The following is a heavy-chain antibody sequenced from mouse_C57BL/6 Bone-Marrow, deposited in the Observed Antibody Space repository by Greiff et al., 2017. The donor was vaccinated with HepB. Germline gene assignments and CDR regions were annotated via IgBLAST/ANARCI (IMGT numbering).Heavy chain of an antibody. J-gene: IGHJ4*01. V-gene: IGHV1-82*01. CDR1: GYAFSSSW. D-gene: IGHD1-1*01. CDR3: ARWYYGSSLVLYYAMDY. Sequence: VKLMESGPELVKPGASVKISCKASGYAFSSSWMNWVKQRPGKGLEWIGRIYPGDGDTNYNGKFKGKATLTADKSSSTAYMQLSSLTSEDSAVYFCARWYYGSSLVLYYAMDYWGQGTSVTVSS. CDR2: IYPGDGDT.